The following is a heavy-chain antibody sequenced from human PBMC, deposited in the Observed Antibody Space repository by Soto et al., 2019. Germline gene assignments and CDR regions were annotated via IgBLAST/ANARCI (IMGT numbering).Heavy chain of an antibody. CDR1: GGSISTSSYY. CDR2: IYYRGST. D-gene: IGHD3-22*01. J-gene: IGHJ4*02. V-gene: IGHV4-39*01. Sequence: QLPLQESGPGLVKPSETLSLTCTVSGGSISTSSYYWGWIRQPPGKGLEWIGSIYYRGSTYYNPSIKSRVTISVDTSKNQFSLKLSSVTAADTAVYYCARDYDSSGDYWGQGTLVTVSS. CDR3: ARDYDSSGDY.